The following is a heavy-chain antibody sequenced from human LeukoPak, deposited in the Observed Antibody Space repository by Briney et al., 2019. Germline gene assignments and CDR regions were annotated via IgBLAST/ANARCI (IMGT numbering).Heavy chain of an antibody. D-gene: IGHD6-13*01. CDR2: INPNSGGT. J-gene: IGHJ4*02. Sequence: ASVKVSCKASGYTFTGYYMHWVRQAPGQGLEWMGWINPNSGGTNYAQKFQGRVTMTRDTSISTAYMELSRLRSDDTAVYYCSRESGATAAAVLDYWGQGTLVTVSS. V-gene: IGHV1-2*02. CDR3: SRESGATAAAVLDY. CDR1: GYTFTGYY.